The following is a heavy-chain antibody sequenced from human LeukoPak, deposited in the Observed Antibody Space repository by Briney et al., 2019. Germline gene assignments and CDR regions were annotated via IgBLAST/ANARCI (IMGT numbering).Heavy chain of an antibody. CDR1: GYTFTSYG. Sequence: ASVKVSCKASGYTFTSYGISWVRQAPGQGLEWMGWISAYNGNTNYAQKLQGRVTMTTDTSTSTAYMELRSLRSDDTAVYYCARWGRYCSGGSCKRAGYFDYWGQGTLVTVSS. J-gene: IGHJ4*02. CDR3: ARWGRYCSGGSCKRAGYFDY. D-gene: IGHD2-15*01. V-gene: IGHV1-18*01. CDR2: ISAYNGNT.